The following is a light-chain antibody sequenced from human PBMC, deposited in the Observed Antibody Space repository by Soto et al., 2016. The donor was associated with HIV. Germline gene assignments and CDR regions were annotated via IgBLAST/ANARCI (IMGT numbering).Light chain of an antibody. Sequence: SYVLTQPPSLSVAPGKTAKITCGGNNIGSQSVRWYQQRPGQAPVLVVNNDNDRPSGIPQRFSGPNSGNTATLTISRVEAGDEADYYCQVWDRSNDHVVFGGGTQLTVL. CDR2: NDN. V-gene: IGLV3-21*03. CDR1: NIGSQS. CDR3: QVWDRSNDHVV. J-gene: IGLJ2*01.